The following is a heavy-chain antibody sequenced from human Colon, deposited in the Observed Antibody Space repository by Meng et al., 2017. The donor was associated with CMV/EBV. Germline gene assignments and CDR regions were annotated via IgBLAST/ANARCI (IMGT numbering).Heavy chain of an antibody. J-gene: IGHJ6*02. CDR1: GGSISSYY. Sequence: GSLRLSCTVSGGSISSYYWSWIRQPPGKGLEWIGYIYYSGSTNYNPSLKSRVTISLDTSKNQFSLNLSSVTAADTAVYYCGRHGPLVPAAMSYYYSIDVWGQGTTVTVSS. CDR3: GRHGPLVPAAMSYYYSIDV. CDR2: IYYSGST. V-gene: IGHV4-59*01. D-gene: IGHD2-2*01.